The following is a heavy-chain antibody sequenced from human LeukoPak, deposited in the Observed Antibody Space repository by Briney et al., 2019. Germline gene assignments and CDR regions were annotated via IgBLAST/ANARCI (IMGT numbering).Heavy chain of an antibody. J-gene: IGHJ6*02. D-gene: IGHD2-2*01. V-gene: IGHV4-59*01. CDR2: IYYSGST. CDR3: AREGRVPAASYGMDV. CDR1: GGSTSSYY. Sequence: PSETLSLTCTVSGGSTSSYYWSWIRQPPGKGLEWIGDIYYSGSTNYNPYLKSRVTISVDTSKNQSSLKLSSVTAADTAVYYCAREGRVPAASYGMDVWGQGTTVTVSS.